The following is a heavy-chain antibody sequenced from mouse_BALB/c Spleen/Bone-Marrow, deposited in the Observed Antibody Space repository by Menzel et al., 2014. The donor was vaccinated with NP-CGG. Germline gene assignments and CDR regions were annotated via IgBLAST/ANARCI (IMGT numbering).Heavy chain of an antibody. CDR1: GYTFSRYW. V-gene: IGHV1-9*01. D-gene: IGHD1-1*01. J-gene: IGHJ1*01. CDR3: ARWGYGSSYVGYFDV. CDR2: ILPGTGST. Sequence: VQLQQSGAELMKPGASVKISCKATGYTFSRYWIEWVKQRPGHGLEWIGEILPGTGSTNYNEKFKGKATFTADTSSNTAYMQLSSLASEDSAVYYCARWGYGSSYVGYFDVWGAGTPVTVSS.